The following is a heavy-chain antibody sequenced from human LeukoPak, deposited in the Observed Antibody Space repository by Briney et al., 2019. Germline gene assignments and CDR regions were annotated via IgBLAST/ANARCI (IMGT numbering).Heavy chain of an antibody. CDR3: AKDRKMATSWFDP. D-gene: IGHD5-12*01. CDR2: ISSSSSYI. J-gene: IGHJ5*02. V-gene: IGHV3-21*04. CDR1: GFTFSSYS. Sequence: GGSLRLSCAASGFTFSSYSMNWVRQAPGKGLEWVSSISSSSSYIYYADSVKGRFTISRDNAKNSLYLQMNSLRAEDTAVYYCAKDRKMATSWFDPWGQGTLVTVSS.